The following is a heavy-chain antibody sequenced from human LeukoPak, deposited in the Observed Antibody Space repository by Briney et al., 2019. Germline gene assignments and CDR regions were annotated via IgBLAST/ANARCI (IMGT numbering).Heavy chain of an antibody. J-gene: IGHJ6*02. CDR3: ARGYCSGGSCYSDYYYGMDV. D-gene: IGHD2-15*01. CDR1: GYTFTGYY. Sequence: ASVKVSCKASGYTFTGYYIHWVRQAPGQGLEWMGWINPNSGGTNYAQKFQGWVTMTRDTSISTAYMELSRLRSDDTAVYYCARGYCSGGSCYSDYYYGMDVWGQGTTVTVSS. V-gene: IGHV1-2*04. CDR2: INPNSGGT.